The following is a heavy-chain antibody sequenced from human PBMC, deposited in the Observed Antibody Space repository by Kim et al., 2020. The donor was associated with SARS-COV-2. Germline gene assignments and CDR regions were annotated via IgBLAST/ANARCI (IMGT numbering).Heavy chain of an antibody. CDR1: GGSFSGYY. CDR3: VRGGVAARLRY. Sequence: SETLSLTCAVYGGSFSGYYWSWIRQPPGKGLEWIGEINHSGSTNYNPSLKSRVTISVDTSKNQFSLKLSSVTAADTAVYYCVRGGVAARLRYWGQGTLVT. CDR2: INHSGST. J-gene: IGHJ4*02. V-gene: IGHV4-34*01. D-gene: IGHD6-6*01.